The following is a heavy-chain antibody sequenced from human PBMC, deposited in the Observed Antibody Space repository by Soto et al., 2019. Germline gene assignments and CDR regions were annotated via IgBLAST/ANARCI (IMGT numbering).Heavy chain of an antibody. J-gene: IGHJ4*02. Sequence: PGGSLRLSCAASGFTFSSYEINWVRQAPGKALDWVSAISFGGGSTYYADSGKGRFTLSRDNSKNTLYLQMNSLRAEDTAVYYCAKAPERYYYGSGSYYPGYWGQGAMVTVSS. CDR3: AKAPERYYYGSGSYYPGY. CDR1: GFTFSSYE. CDR2: ISFGGGST. D-gene: IGHD3-10*01. V-gene: IGHV3-23*01.